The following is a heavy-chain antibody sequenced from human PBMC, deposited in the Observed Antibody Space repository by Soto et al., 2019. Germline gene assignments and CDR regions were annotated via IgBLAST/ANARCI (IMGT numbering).Heavy chain of an antibody. V-gene: IGHV3-30*18. CDR2: ISYDGSNK. CDR1: GFTFSSYG. J-gene: IGHJ6*02. Sequence: PGGSLRLPCAASGFTFSSYGMHWVRQAPGKGLEWVAVISYDGSNKYYADSVKGRFTISRDNSKNTLYLQMNSLRAEDTAVYYCAKEYARGGMDVWGQGTTVTVSS. CDR3: AKEYARGGMDV. D-gene: IGHD2-2*01.